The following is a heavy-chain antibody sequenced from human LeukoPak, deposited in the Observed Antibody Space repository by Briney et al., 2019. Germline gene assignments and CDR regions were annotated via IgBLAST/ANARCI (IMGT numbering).Heavy chain of an antibody. CDR1: GGPISSAGYY. J-gene: IGHJ4*02. CDR3: ASVVPPATNYFDW. D-gene: IGHD2-2*01. V-gene: IGHV4-31*03. CDR2: IYYSGST. Sequence: SETLSLTCTVSGGPISSAGYYWTWIRQYPGKGVEWIGYIYYSGSTYYNPSLKSRVTISVNTSKNQFSLRLSSVTAADTAVYYCASVVPPATNYFDWWGQGTLVSVSS.